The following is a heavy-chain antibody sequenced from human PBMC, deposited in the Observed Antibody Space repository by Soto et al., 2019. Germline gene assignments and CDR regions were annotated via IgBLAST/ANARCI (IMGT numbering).Heavy chain of an antibody. V-gene: IGHV4-39*01. D-gene: IGHD2-15*01. J-gene: IGHJ6*02. CDR1: GYSVSSIDYY. CDR3: APLSVSLSGPYGIHV. Sequence: SETLSLTCSVSGYSVSSIDYYWAWIRQPPGKGLEWIGSMLYSGLTYYNPSLKSRVTLSVDTSKNQFSVRLNSVTASDTAVYYCAPLSVSLSGPYGIHVWGQGTTVTVSS. CDR2: MLYSGLT.